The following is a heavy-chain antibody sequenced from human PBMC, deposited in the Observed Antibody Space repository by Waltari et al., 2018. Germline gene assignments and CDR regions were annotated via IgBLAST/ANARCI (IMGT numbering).Heavy chain of an antibody. D-gene: IGHD6-25*01. CDR3: AKDPAILSFDD. CDR2: ISGSGDET. CDR1: GFTFRSYA. Sequence: HLLEAGGGLVQPGGSLRLSWAASGFTFRSYAMSWVRQRPGKGLEWVAAISGSGDETFYGDSVKGRFSVSRDNSKSKMFLEVTRLRAEDTAIYFCAKDPAILSFDDWGQGTLVIVSS. V-gene: IGHV3-23*02. J-gene: IGHJ4*02.